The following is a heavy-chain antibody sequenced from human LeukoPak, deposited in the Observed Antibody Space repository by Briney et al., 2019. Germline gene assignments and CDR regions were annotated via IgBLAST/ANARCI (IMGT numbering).Heavy chain of an antibody. CDR1: GFTFSTYW. CDR3: ARASQDFSAAHDAFDI. CDR2: IKQDGSEK. J-gene: IGHJ3*02. V-gene: IGHV3-7*01. Sequence: GGSLRLSCAGSGFTFSTYWISWVRQAPGKGLEWVANIKQDGSEKYYVDSVKGRFTISRDNAKNSLYLQMNSLRAEDTAVYYCARASQDFSAAHDAFDIWGQGTMVTVSS. D-gene: IGHD3-3*01.